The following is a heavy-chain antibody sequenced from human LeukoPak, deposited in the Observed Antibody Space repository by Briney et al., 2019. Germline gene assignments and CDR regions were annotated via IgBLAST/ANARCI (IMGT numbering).Heavy chain of an antibody. V-gene: IGHV3-48*01. J-gene: IGHJ6*03. CDR1: GFTFSSYS. CDR2: ISSSSSTI. D-gene: IGHD2-15*01. CDR3: ARASDCSGGSCHYYYYYMDV. Sequence: PGGSLRLSCAASGFTFSSYSMNWVRQAPGKGLEWVSYISSSSSTIYYADSVKGRFTISRDNAKNSLYLQMNSLRAEDTAVYYCARASDCSGGSCHYYYYYMDVWGKGTTVTVSS.